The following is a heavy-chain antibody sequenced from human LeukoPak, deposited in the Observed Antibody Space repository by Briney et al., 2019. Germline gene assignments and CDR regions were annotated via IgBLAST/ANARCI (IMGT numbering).Heavy chain of an antibody. CDR3: AINDGYFDY. V-gene: IGHV4-59*01. Sequence: PETLSLTCTLSVGSISSYCWSWIRQPPGTGLEGIGYIYYSVSTNYNPSLKSRVTISVDTSKNQFSLKRSAVPAADTAVYYCAINDGYFDYWGQRTLVTVSS. CDR1: VGSISSYC. CDR2: IYYSVST. J-gene: IGHJ4*02.